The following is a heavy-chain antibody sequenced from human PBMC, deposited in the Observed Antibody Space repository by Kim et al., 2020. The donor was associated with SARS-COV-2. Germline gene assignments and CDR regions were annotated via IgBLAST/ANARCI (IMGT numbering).Heavy chain of an antibody. CDR1: GGSISSGGYY. CDR3: AREHYYYDSSGSNWFDP. CDR2: IYYSGST. D-gene: IGHD3-22*01. V-gene: IGHV4-31*03. Sequence: SETLSLTCTVSGGSISSGGYYWSWSRQHPGKGLEWIGCIYYSGSTYYNPSLKSRVTISVDTSKNQFSLKLSSVTAADTAVYYCAREHYYYDSSGSNWFDPWGQGTLVTVSS. J-gene: IGHJ5*02.